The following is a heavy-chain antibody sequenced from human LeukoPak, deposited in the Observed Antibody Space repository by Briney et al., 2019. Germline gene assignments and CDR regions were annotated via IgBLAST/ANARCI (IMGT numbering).Heavy chain of an antibody. CDR1: GYTFTSYG. CDR3: ARARTNYYGSGSQLDY. Sequence: SVKVSCKASGYTFTSYGISWVRQAPGQGLEWMGRIIPILGIANYAQKFQGRVTITADKSTSTAYMELSSLRSEDTAVYYCARARTNYYGSGSQLDYWGQGTLVTVSS. V-gene: IGHV1-69*04. D-gene: IGHD3-10*01. J-gene: IGHJ4*02. CDR2: IIPILGIA.